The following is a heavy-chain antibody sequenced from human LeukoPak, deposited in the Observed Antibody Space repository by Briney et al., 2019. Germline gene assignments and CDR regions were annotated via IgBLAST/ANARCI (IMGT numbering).Heavy chain of an antibody. CDR3: TRDPYSGTYLSFDY. CDR1: GFTFSGYI. Sequence: GGSLRLSCAGSGFTFSGYIMNWVRQAPGKGLEWVSSISSSSDYIYYADSVKGRFTISRDNAKNSLFLQMNSLRAEDTAVYYCTRDPYSGTYLSFDYWGQGTLVTVSS. D-gene: IGHD1-26*01. V-gene: IGHV3-21*01. CDR2: ISSSSDYI. J-gene: IGHJ4*02.